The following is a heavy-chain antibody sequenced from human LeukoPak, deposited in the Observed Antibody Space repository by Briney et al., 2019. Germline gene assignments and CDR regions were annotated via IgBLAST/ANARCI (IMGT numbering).Heavy chain of an antibody. Sequence: PGGSLRLSCAASGFTFSRNGMTWVRQAPGKGLVWVSRIKSDGSSTSYADSVKGRLTISRDNAKNTLYLQMNSLRAEDTAVYYCARDHLSSGSSPDYYYYYYMDVWGKGTTVTISS. CDR1: GFTFSRNG. V-gene: IGHV3-74*01. CDR3: ARDHLSSGSSPDYYYYYYMDV. CDR2: IKSDGSST. D-gene: IGHD6-19*01. J-gene: IGHJ6*03.